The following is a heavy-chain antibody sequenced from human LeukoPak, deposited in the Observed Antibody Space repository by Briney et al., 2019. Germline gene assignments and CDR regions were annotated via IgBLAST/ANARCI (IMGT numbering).Heavy chain of an antibody. CDR2: IGGGDT. D-gene: IGHD1-26*01. V-gene: IGHV3-23*01. CDR3: AKDGQSFNSMWDYLDS. Sequence: QSGGSLRLSCAASGSDFSTYAMSWVRQAPGKGLEWVSGIGGGDTHYADSVKGRFTISRDNSKSTVELHMSSLRVEDTAVYYCAKDGQSFNSMWDYLDSWGRGTLVTVSS. J-gene: IGHJ4*02. CDR1: GSDFSTYA.